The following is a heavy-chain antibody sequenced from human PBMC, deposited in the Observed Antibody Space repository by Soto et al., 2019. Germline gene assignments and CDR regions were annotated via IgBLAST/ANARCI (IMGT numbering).Heavy chain of an antibody. V-gene: IGHV3-74*01. Sequence: HPGGSLRLSCAASGLTFSNYWMHWVRQAPGKGLVWVSRISSVGSSTDYADSVKGRFTISRDNAKNTLYLQMSSLRAEDTAVYYCATLIPPEAYWGQGTLVTVSS. CDR1: GLTFSNYW. CDR2: ISSVGSST. J-gene: IGHJ4*02. CDR3: ATLIPPEAY. D-gene: IGHD2-2*02.